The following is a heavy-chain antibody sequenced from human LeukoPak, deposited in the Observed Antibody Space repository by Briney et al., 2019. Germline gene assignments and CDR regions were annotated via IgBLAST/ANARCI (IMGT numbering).Heavy chain of an antibody. J-gene: IGHJ3*02. CDR2: INPSGTST. CDR1: GDTFTSYY. D-gene: IGHD3-22*01. Sequence: ASVKVSCKASGDTFTSYYMHWVRQAPGQGLECMGIINPSGTSTIYAQKFQGRVTMTRDMSTSTVYMELSSLRSEDTAVYYCARGRHYYDSSDYYYEGDAFDIWGQGTMVTVSS. CDR3: ARGRHYYDSSDYYYEGDAFDI. V-gene: IGHV1-46*01.